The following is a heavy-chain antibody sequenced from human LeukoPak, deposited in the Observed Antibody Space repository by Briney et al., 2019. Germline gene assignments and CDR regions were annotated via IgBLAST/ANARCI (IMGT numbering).Heavy chain of an antibody. CDR2: ITTSSTYI. D-gene: IGHD6-13*01. V-gene: IGHV3-21*01. Sequence: PGGSLRLSCAVSGFTFSTYIMNWVRQAPGKGLEWVSSITTSSTYIYYADSVKGRFTISRDNAKNLLFLQMNSLRAEDTAVYYCARSPSGYWDFDYWGQGTLVTVSS. CDR1: GFTFSTYI. CDR3: ARSPSGYWDFDY. J-gene: IGHJ4*02.